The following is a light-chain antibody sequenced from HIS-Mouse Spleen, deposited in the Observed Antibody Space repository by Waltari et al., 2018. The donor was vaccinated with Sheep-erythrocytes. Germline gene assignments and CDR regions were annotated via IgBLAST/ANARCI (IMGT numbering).Light chain of an antibody. CDR1: SSNIGSNT. J-gene: IGLJ2*01. Sequence: QSVLTQPPSASGTPGQRVTISCSGSSSNIGSNTVNWYQQLPGTAPKLLIYSNVKRPSGVPDRFSSSKSGTSASLASSGLQSEDEADYYCAAWDDSLNGVVFGGGTKLTVL. V-gene: IGLV1-44*01. CDR3: AAWDDSLNGVV. CDR2: SNV.